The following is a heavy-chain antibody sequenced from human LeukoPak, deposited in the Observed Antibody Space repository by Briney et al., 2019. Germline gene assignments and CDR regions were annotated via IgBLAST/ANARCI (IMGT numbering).Heavy chain of an antibody. V-gene: IGHV7-4-1*02. Sequence: ASVKVSCKASGYTFTSYYVHWVRQAPGQGLEWMGWINTNTGNPTYAQGFTGRFVFSLDTSVSTVYLQISSLKAEDTAVYYCARGDNDFWSGYLSFLFYFDYWGQGTLVTVSS. CDR2: INTNTGNP. J-gene: IGHJ4*02. D-gene: IGHD3-3*01. CDR3: ARGDNDFWSGYLSFLFYFDY. CDR1: GYTFTSYY.